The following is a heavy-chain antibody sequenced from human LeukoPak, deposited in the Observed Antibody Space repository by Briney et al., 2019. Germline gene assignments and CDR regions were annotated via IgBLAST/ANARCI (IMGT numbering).Heavy chain of an antibody. V-gene: IGHV3-21*01. CDR1: GFTFSSYS. CDR2: ISSSSSYI. J-gene: IGHJ4*02. Sequence: KTGGSLRLSCAASGFTFSSYSMNWVRQAPGKGLEWVSSISSSSSYIYYADSVKGRFTISRDNAKNSLYLQMNSLRAEDTAVYYCARGADSSGYGEVYFDYWGQGTLVTVSS. D-gene: IGHD3-22*01. CDR3: ARGADSSGYGEVYFDY.